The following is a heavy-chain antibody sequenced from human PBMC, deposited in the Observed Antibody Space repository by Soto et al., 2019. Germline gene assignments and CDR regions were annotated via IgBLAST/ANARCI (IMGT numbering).Heavy chain of an antibody. J-gene: IGHJ3*02. CDR2: FSLSGDT. V-gene: IGHV4-4*07. Sequence: SETLSLTCAVSGDSMRAFNWNWFRQPAGGGLEWIGRFSLSGDTDYNPSLKSRVAMSVDTSKNQFSLKLRSLTAADTAVYYCARAKGGSSLAFDIWGQGTMVTVSS. CDR1: GDSMRAFN. D-gene: IGHD1-26*01. CDR3: ARAKGGSSLAFDI.